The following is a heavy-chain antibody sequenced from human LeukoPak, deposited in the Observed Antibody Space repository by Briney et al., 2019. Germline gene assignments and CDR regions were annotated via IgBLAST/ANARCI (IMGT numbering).Heavy chain of an antibody. CDR1: GYTFTGYY. V-gene: IGHV1-2*02. J-gene: IGHJ6*03. CDR3: ARDGKVLRYFDWSTYYYYYYMDV. D-gene: IGHD3-9*01. Sequence: GASVKVSCKSSGYTFTGYYIHWVRQAPGQGLEWMGWINPNTGGTKYAQKFQGRVTMTRDTSISTTYMELIRLTSDDTAVYYCARDGKVLRYFDWSTYYYYYYMDVWGKGTTVTISS. CDR2: INPNTGGT.